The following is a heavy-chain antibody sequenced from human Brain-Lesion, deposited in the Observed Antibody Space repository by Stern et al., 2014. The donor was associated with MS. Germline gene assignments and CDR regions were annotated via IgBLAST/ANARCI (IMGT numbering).Heavy chain of an antibody. CDR3: ARRGDSSSSGFDY. CDR2: IWPGDSDA. Sequence: VQLVQSGAEVKKPGESLKISCKGSGYRFTSNWIGWVRQIPGKGLEWLGFIWPGDSDARYSPDFQGQVTISADKSISTAYLQWSSLQASDTAMYYCARRGDSSSSGFDYWGQGTLVIVSS. V-gene: IGHV5-51*01. D-gene: IGHD6-6*01. CDR1: GYRFTSNW. J-gene: IGHJ4*02.